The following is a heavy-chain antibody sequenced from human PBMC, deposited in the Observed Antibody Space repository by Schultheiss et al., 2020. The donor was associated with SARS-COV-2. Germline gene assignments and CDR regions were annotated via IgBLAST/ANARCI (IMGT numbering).Heavy chain of an antibody. J-gene: IGHJ4*02. CDR3: ARHTGASPLGVVVPAGFDY. CDR1: GYTFTSYG. D-gene: IGHD2-2*01. CDR2: MNPNSDNT. Sequence: ASVKVSCKASGYTFTSYGISWVRQAPGQGLEWMGWMNPNSDNTHYAQKFQGRVTMTRNTSISTAYMELSSLRSEDTAVYYCARHTGASPLGVVVPAGFDYWGQGTLVTVSS. V-gene: IGHV1-8*02.